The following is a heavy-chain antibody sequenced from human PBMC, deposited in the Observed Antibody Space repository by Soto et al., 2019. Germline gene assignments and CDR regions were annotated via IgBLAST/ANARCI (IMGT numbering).Heavy chain of an antibody. CDR1: GGPFNAYY. CDR3: ARGIIYHDSSAYFDS. J-gene: IGHJ4*02. CDR2: INHHGNT. V-gene: IGHV4-34*02. Sequence: QVQLQQWGTGLLGPSETLALTCAVYGGPFNAYYWSWIRQSPGTGLEWIGEINHHGNTKYNPSLKSRVTISVDTSKNQFSLKLTSVIAADTAVYYCARGIIYHDSSAYFDSWGQGPLVSVSS. D-gene: IGHD3-22*01.